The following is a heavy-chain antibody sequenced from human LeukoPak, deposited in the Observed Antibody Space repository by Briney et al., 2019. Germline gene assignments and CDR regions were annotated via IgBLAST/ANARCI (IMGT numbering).Heavy chain of an antibody. Sequence: ASVKVSCKASGGTFSSYSISWVRQAPGQGLESMGGIIPIFGTANYAQKFQGRVTITTDESTSTAYMELSSLRSEDTAVYYCARDYDSSGYHAFDIWGQGTMVTVSS. CDR1: GGTFSSYS. J-gene: IGHJ3*02. CDR2: IIPIFGTA. CDR3: ARDYDSSGYHAFDI. D-gene: IGHD3-22*01. V-gene: IGHV1-69*05.